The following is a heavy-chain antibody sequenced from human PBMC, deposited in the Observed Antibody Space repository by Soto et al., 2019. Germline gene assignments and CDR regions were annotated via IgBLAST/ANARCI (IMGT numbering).Heavy chain of an antibody. V-gene: IGHV3-30*03. CDR3: DGGHYYSDY. CDR1: GFPVTTYG. J-gene: IGHJ4*02. CDR2: ISYDGSNR. D-gene: IGHD3-10*01. Sequence: QVQQVESGGGVVQPGRSLRLSCAASGFPVTTYGMHWVREGPGKGLEWVAVISYDGSNRYYADTVKGRFTISRDNSKTTLYPTMNDLIAEETALYYCDGGHYYSDYRCQGTLVTVAS.